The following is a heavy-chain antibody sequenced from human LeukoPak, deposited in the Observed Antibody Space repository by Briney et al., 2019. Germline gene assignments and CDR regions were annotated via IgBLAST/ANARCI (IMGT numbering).Heavy chain of an antibody. CDR2: IDPSDSYT. CDR3: ATLGYSYGYPFDY. J-gene: IGHJ4*02. D-gene: IGHD5-18*01. V-gene: IGHV5-10-1*01. Sequence: GESLKISCKGSGYSFTSYWISWVRQMPGKGLEWMGRIDPSDSYTNYSPSFQGHVTISADKSISTAYLQWSSLKASDTAMYYCATLGYSYGYPFDYWGQGTLVTVSP. CDR1: GYSFTSYW.